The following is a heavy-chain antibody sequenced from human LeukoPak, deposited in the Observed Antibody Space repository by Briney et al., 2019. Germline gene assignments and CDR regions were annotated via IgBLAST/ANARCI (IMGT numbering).Heavy chain of an antibody. CDR3: ARTYYYDSSGYREDWFDP. Sequence: GSLRLSCAASVFTLSSYSMNCVRQAPGKGLEWVSSISSSSSYIYYADSVKGLFTISRDNAKKSLYLQMKSLRAEDTAVYYCARTYYYDSSGYREDWFDPWGQGNLDPVSS. CDR2: ISSSSSYI. J-gene: IGHJ5*02. CDR1: VFTLSSYS. D-gene: IGHD3-22*01. V-gene: IGHV3-21*01.